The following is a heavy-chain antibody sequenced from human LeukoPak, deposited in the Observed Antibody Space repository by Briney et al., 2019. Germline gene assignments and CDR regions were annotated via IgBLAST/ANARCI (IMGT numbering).Heavy chain of an antibody. J-gene: IGHJ4*02. D-gene: IGHD4-17*01. CDR3: ARDLTTVTTVY. CDR1: GYTFTSYY. V-gene: IGHV1-46*01. Sequence: ASVKVSCEASGYTFTSYYMHWVRQAPGQGLEWMGIINPSGGSTSYAQKFQGRVTMTRDTSTSTVYMELSSLRSEDTAVYYCARDLTTVTTVYWGQGTLVTVSS. CDR2: INPSGGST.